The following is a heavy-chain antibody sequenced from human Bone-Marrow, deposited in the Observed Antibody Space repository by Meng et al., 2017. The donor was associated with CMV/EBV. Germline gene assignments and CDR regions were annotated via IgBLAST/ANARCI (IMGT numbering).Heavy chain of an antibody. V-gene: IGHV3-48*04. CDR2: ISSSSSTI. CDR1: GFTFSSYS. CDR3: ARDPWYLIAARRRFNH. D-gene: IGHD6-6*01. Sequence: GESLKISCAASGFTFSSYSMNWVRQAPGKGLEWVSYISSSSSTIYYADSVKGRFTISSDNAKNSLYLQMNSRRSEETAEYYCARDPWYLIAARRRFNHWGQGPLVTVSS. J-gene: IGHJ1*01.